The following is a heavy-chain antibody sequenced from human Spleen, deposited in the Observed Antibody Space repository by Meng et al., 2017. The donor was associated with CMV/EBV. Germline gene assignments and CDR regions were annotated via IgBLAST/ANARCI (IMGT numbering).Heavy chain of an antibody. CDR1: GGSISSYY. J-gene: IGHJ5*02. CDR2: IYYSGST. CDR3: ARGITYYDFWSGHNWFDP. D-gene: IGHD3-3*01. Sequence: SETLSLTCTVSGGSISSYYWSWIRQPPGKGLEWIGYIYYSGSTNYNPSLKSRVTISVDTSKNHFSLKLSSVTAADTAAYYCARGITYYDFWSGHNWFDPWGQGTLVTVSS. V-gene: IGHV4-59*12.